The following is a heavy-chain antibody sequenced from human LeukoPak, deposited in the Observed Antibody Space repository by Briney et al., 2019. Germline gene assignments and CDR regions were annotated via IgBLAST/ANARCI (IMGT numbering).Heavy chain of an antibody. J-gene: IGHJ4*02. D-gene: IGHD6-6*01. CDR3: ARVPYSSSPFDY. CDR2: INSDGSST. Sequence: GGSLRLSCAASGFTFSSYWMHWVRQAPGKGLVWVSRINSDGSSTSYADSVKGRFTISRDNAKNTLYLQMNSLRGEDTAVYYCARVPYSSSPFDYWGQGTQVSVSS. V-gene: IGHV3-74*01. CDR1: GFTFSSYW.